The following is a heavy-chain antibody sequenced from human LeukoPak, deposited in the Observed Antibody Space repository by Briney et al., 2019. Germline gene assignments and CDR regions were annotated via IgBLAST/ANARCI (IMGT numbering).Heavy chain of an antibody. CDR1: GGSFSGYY. Sequence: PSETLSLTCAVYGGSFSGYYWSWIRQPPGKGLEWIGEINHSGSTNYNPSLKSRVTISVDTSKNQFSLKLSSVTAADTAVYYCARVLGPSARVFGVVQPPRGFDPWGQGTLVTVSS. D-gene: IGHD3-3*01. CDR3: ARVLGPSARVFGVVQPPRGFDP. CDR2: INHSGST. J-gene: IGHJ5*02. V-gene: IGHV4-34*01.